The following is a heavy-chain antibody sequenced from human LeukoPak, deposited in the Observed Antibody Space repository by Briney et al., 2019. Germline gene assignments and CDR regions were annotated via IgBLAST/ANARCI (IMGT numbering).Heavy chain of an antibody. CDR3: ARLTKNDSGSFRFGKKKRGYMDV. V-gene: IGHV4-34*01. CDR2: INHSGST. J-gene: IGHJ6*03. CDR1: GGSFSGYY. D-gene: IGHD3-10*01. Sequence: SETLSLTCAVYGGSFSGYYWTWIRQPPGKGLEWIGEINHSGSTNYNPSLKSRVTISVDTSMNQFSLKLSYVTAAGTAVYYGARLTKNDSGSFRFGKKKRGYMDVWGKGTTVTISS.